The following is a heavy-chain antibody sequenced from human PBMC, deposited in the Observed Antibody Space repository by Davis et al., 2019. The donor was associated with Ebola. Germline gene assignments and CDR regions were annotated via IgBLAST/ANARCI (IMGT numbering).Heavy chain of an antibody. Sequence: GSLRLSCAVYGGSSSGYYWSWIRQPPGKGLEWIGETNHSGSTNYNPSPKSRVTISVDTSKNQFSLKLSSVTAADTAVYYCAGGPQSGSSSWYLNYWGQGTLVTVSS. D-gene: IGHD6-13*01. CDR1: GGSSSGYY. CDR3: AGGPQSGSSSWYLNY. CDR2: TNHSGST. J-gene: IGHJ4*02. V-gene: IGHV4-34*01.